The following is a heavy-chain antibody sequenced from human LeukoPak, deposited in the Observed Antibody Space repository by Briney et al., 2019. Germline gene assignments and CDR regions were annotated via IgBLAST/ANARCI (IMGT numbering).Heavy chain of an antibody. CDR2: IYYSGST. J-gene: IGHJ4*02. CDR1: SGSISSSGYY. D-gene: IGHD3-10*01. Sequence: SQTLSLTCTVSSGSISSSGYYCSWISQHPGKGLEWIGCIYYSGSTYYNPSLKSRVTISVDTSKNQFSLSLSSVTAADTAVYYCARNADMYYYVDNWGQGTLVTVSS. CDR3: ARNADMYYYVDN. V-gene: IGHV4-31*03.